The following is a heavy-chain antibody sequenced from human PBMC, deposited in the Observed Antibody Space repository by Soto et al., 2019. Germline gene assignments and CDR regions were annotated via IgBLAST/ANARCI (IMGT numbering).Heavy chain of an antibody. CDR3: ARDTYYYDSSDHFSADAFDI. CDR2: ISYDGSST. D-gene: IGHD3-22*01. V-gene: IGHV3-30*03. J-gene: IGHJ3*02. Sequence: QVQLVESGGGVVQPGRSLRLSCAASGFTFTTLGMHWVRQAPGKGLEWVALISYDGSSTNYADSVKGRFTISRDNDKNTVYLQMNSLRAEDTAVYYCARDTYYYDSSDHFSADAFDIWGQGTMVTVSS. CDR1: GFTFTTLG.